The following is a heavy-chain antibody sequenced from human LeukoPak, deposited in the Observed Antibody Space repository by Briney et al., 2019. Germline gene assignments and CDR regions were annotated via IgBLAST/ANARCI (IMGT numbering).Heavy chain of an antibody. CDR1: GFTVSSNY. CDR2: IYSGGST. Sequence: GGSLRLSCAASGFTVSSNYMSWVRQAPGKGLEWVSVIYSGGSTYYADSVKGRFTISRDNSKNTLYLRMNSLRAEDTAVYYCARDHDDYVWGSYRLYWGQGTLVTVSS. J-gene: IGHJ4*02. V-gene: IGHV3-66*01. D-gene: IGHD3-16*02. CDR3: ARDHDDYVWGSYRLY.